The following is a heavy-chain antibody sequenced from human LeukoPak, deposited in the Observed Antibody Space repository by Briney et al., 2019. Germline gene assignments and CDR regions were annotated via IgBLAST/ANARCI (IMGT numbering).Heavy chain of an antibody. D-gene: IGHD2-8*02. V-gene: IGHV3-30*02. Sequence: GGSLRLSCAASGFTFSSYGMHWVRQAPGKGLEWVAIIRYDGSNKYYADSVKGRFTISRDNSKNTLYLQMNSLRPEDTAVYYCAKDTGPYYYYMDVWGKGTTVTVSS. CDR1: GFTFSSYG. CDR2: IRYDGSNK. J-gene: IGHJ6*03. CDR3: AKDTGPYYYYMDV.